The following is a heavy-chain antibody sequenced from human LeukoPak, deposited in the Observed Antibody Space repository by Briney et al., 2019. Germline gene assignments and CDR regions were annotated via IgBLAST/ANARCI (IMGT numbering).Heavy chain of an antibody. CDR1: EFSVGSNY. D-gene: IGHD3-16*01. CDR2: IYSGGST. J-gene: IGHJ4*02. Sequence: PGGSLRLSCAASEFSVGSNYMTWVRQAPGKGLEWVSLIYSGGSTYYADSVKGRFTISRDNSKNTLYLQMNSLRAEDTAVYYCARLRYDFVWGSYDYWGQGTLVTVSS. CDR3: ARLRYDFVWGSYDY. V-gene: IGHV3-66*04.